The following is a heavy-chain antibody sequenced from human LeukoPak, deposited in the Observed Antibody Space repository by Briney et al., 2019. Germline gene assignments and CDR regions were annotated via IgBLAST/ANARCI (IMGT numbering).Heavy chain of an antibody. CDR1: GGSISSYY. D-gene: IGHD4-23*01. V-gene: IGHV4-59*12. J-gene: IGHJ3*02. CDR2: IYDSGST. Sequence: PSGTLSLTCTVSGGSISSYYWSWIRQPPGKGLEWIGYIYDSGSTNYNPSLKSRVTISVDTSKNQFSLKLSSVTAADTAVYYCARDRDGGNSAFDIWGQGTMVTVSS. CDR3: ARDRDGGNSAFDI.